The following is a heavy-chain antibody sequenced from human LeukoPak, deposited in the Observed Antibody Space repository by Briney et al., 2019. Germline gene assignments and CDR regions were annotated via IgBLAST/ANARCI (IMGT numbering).Heavy chain of an antibody. V-gene: IGHV3-30*18. Sequence: SGGSLRLSCAASGFTFSSYGMHWVRQAPGKGLEWVAVISYDGSNKYYADSVKGRFTISRDNSKNTLYLQMNSLRAEDTAVYYCAKLTNLRGRRHAFDIWGQGTMVTVSS. D-gene: IGHD1-1*01. CDR2: ISYDGSNK. J-gene: IGHJ3*02. CDR1: GFTFSSYG. CDR3: AKLTNLRGRRHAFDI.